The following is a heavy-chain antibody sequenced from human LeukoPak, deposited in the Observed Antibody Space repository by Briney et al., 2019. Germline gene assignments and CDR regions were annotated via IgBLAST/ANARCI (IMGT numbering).Heavy chain of an antibody. CDR2: IYYSGST. D-gene: IGHD4-23*01. CDR1: GGSISSGDYY. Sequence: SETLSLTCTVSGGSISSGDYYWSWIRQPPGKGLEWIGYIYYSGSTNYNPSLKSRVTISVDTSKNQFSLKLSSVTAADTAVYYCARDYGGNSGLDGMDVWGQGTTVTVSS. J-gene: IGHJ6*02. V-gene: IGHV4-30-4*01. CDR3: ARDYGGNSGLDGMDV.